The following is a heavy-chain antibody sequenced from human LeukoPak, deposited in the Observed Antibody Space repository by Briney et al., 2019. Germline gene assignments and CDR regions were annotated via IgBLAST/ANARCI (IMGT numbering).Heavy chain of an antibody. CDR3: AKDDSNYSFNFDY. D-gene: IGHD4-11*01. Sequence: GGSLRLFCAASGFTFSSYAMSWVRQAPGKGLEWVSAISGSGGSTYYADSVKGRFTISRDNSKNTLYLQMNSLRAEDTAVYYCAKDDSNYSFNFDYWGQGTLVTVSS. CDR1: GFTFSSYA. J-gene: IGHJ4*02. V-gene: IGHV3-23*01. CDR2: ISGSGGST.